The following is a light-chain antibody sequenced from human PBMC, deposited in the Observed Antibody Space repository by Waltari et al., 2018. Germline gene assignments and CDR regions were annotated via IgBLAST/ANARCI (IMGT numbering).Light chain of an antibody. CDR3: QQYNTYPAT. V-gene: IGKV1-5*03. CDR1: QRISYW. J-gene: IGKJ2*01. Sequence: DIQMTQSPSSLSASVGDRVTITCRASQRISYWLAWYQQKPEKAPKLLVYKASSLESGVPSRFSGSVSGTEYTLTISSLQPDDFATYYCQQYNTYPATFGQGTKVEIK. CDR2: KAS.